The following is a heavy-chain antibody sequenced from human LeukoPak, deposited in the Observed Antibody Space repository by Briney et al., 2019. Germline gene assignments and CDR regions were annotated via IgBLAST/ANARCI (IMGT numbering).Heavy chain of an antibody. J-gene: IGHJ4*02. Sequence: ASVKVSCKASGYTFTSYDINWVRQATGQGLEWMGWMNPNSGNTGYAQKFQGRVTITRNTSISTAYMELSSLRSEDTAVYYCASIPPTYYYGSGSYYFFDYWGQGTLVTVSS. V-gene: IGHV1-8*03. CDR2: MNPNSGNT. CDR3: ASIPPTYYYGSGSYYFFDY. CDR1: GYTFTSYD. D-gene: IGHD3-10*01.